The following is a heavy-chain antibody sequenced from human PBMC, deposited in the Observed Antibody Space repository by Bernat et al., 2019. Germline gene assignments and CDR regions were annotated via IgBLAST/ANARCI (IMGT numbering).Heavy chain of an antibody. CDR3: ARDGPSRGFDS. CDR1: GFTLSNYW. J-gene: IGHJ2*01. CDR2: INKDGGIT. D-gene: IGHD5-12*01. V-gene: IGHV3-74*01. Sequence: EVQLVESGGDLVQAGGSLRLSCAASGFTLSNYWMHWVRQAPGEGLVWVSRINKDGGITSYADSVKGRFTISRDNAKSTLYLQMNSLRAEDTAVYFCARDGPSRGFDSWGRGTLVTVSS.